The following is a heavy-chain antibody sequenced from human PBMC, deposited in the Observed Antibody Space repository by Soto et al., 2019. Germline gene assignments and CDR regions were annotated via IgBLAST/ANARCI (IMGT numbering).Heavy chain of an antibody. Sequence: PGESLKISCKGYGYSFTSYWIAWVRQMPGNGLEWMAIIYPGDSDTRYSPSFQGQVTISADKSISTAYLQWSSLRASDTAMYYCARRDSNGWYDSWGQGTLVTVSS. V-gene: IGHV5-51*01. CDR3: ARRDSNGWYDS. CDR2: IYPGDSDT. CDR1: GYSFTSYW. J-gene: IGHJ5*01. D-gene: IGHD6-19*01.